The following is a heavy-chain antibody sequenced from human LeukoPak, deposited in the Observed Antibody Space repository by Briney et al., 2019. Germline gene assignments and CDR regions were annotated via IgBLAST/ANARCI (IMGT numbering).Heavy chain of an antibody. Sequence: SETLSLTCTVSGFSISTGYYWSWIRQPAGKGLEWIGRIYTSGSTNYNPSLKSRVTMSVDTSKNQFSLKLSSVTAADTAVYYCAREPGRKEAAADYWGQGTLVTVSS. CDR1: GFSISTGYY. D-gene: IGHD6-13*01. J-gene: IGHJ4*02. CDR3: AREPGRKEAAADY. V-gene: IGHV4-4*07. CDR2: IYTSGST.